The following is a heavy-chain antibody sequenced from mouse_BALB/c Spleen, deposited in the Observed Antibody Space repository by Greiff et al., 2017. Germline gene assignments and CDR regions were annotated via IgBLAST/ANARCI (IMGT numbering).Heavy chain of an antibody. CDR1: GFSLTSYG. CDR2: IWSGGST. J-gene: IGHJ4*01. Sequence: VQGVESGPGLVQPSQSLSITCTVSGFSLTSYGVHWVRQSPGKGLEWLGVIWSGGSTDYNAAFISRLSISKDNSKSQVFFKMNSLQADDTAIYYCARNWIRQGYAMDYWGQGTSVTVSS. D-gene: IGHD2-2*01. V-gene: IGHV2-4-1*01. CDR3: ARNWIRQGYAMDY.